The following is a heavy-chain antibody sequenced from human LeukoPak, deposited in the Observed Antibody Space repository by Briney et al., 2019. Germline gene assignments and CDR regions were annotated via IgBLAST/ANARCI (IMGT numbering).Heavy chain of an antibody. CDR3: ARGDPHADL. CDR2: ITISGHTK. V-gene: IGHV3-48*03. J-gene: IGHJ5*02. Sequence: GGSLRLSCAASGFDLSTYEMNCVRQAPAEGLEWIADITISGHTKNYADSVKGRLTISRKNARTSLYLQKNSLIVEDTGVYYCARGDPHADLWGQGTLVTVSS. CDR1: GFDLSTYE.